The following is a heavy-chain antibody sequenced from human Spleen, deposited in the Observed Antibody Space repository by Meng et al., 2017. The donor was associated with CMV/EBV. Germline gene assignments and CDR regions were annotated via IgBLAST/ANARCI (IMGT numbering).Heavy chain of an antibody. V-gene: IGHV1-8*01. Sequence: QVQLGQSGAEVKKPGASVKVSRKVSRYTFTSYDINWVRQATGQGLEWLGWMSPNSDNTGYAQKFQGRVTMTRNTSISTAYAELSSLRSEDTAVCYCARARRDGYTNWFDPWGQGTLVTVSS. CDR2: MSPNSDNT. D-gene: IGHD5-24*01. CDR3: ARARRDGYTNWFDP. J-gene: IGHJ5*02. CDR1: RYTFTSYD.